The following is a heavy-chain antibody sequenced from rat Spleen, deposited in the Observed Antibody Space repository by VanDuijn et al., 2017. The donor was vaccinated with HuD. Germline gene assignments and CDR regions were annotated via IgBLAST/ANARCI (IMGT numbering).Heavy chain of an antibody. CDR3: TRSGYYYSSYVPFFDY. CDR2: IWGDVTT. D-gene: IGHD1-2*01. CDR1: GFSLTSNS. V-gene: IGHV2-1*01. J-gene: IGHJ2*01. Sequence: QVQLKESGPGLVQPSQTLSLTCTVSGFSLTSNSVSWVRQPPGKGREWMGGIWGDVTTYYNLGLKSRLIISRDTSKSQVFLKMNSLQTDDTAIYFCTRSGYYYSSYVPFFDYWGQGVMVTVSS.